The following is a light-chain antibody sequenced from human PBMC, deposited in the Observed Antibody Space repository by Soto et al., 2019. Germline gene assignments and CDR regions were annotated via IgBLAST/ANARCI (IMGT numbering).Light chain of an antibody. CDR2: AVT. CDR1: SSDVGGYDY. J-gene: IGLJ2*01. V-gene: IGLV2-14*03. CDR3: SSYTSSGTVL. Sequence: QSALTQPASVSGSPGQSITISCTGTSSDVGGYDYVCWYQHHPGKAPKLIIYAVTNRPSGVSNRFSGSKSGNTASLSISGLQAEDEADYYCSSYTSSGTVLFGGGTKLTVL.